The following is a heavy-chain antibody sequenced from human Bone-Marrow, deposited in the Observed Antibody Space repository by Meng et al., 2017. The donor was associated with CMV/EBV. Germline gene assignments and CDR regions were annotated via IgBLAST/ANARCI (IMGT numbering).Heavy chain of an antibody. CDR1: GFTFSHYH. CDR2: INSTSRYI. CDR3: ATRISGYSSHGLH. D-gene: IGHD5-18*01. J-gene: IGHJ1*01. Sequence: TASGFTFSHYHMNWVRRAQGMGLECISSINSTSRYISYASSVRNRFTISRDNSKNTLYLQMNSLRAEDTAVYYCATRISGYSSHGLHWGQGTLVTVSS. V-gene: IGHV3-21*01.